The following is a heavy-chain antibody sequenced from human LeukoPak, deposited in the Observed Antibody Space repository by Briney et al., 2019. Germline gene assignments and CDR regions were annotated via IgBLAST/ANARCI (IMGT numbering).Heavy chain of an antibody. D-gene: IGHD3-10*01. V-gene: IGHV1-2*02. CDR1: GYTFTGYY. J-gene: IGHJ5*02. CDR3: ARARNYGSGSSSPFDP. CDR2: INPNSGGT. Sequence: GASVKVSCKASGYTFTGYYMHWVRQAPGQGLEWMGWINPNSGGTNYAQKFQGRVTMTRDTSISTAYMVLSRLRSDDTAVYYCARARNYGSGSSSPFDPWGQGTLVTVSS.